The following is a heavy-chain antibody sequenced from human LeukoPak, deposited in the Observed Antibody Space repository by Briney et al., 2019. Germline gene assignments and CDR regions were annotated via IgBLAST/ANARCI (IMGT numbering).Heavy chain of an antibody. CDR2: IYYSGST. D-gene: IGHD1-20*01. Sequence: SETLSLTCTVSGGSFSTYYWSWIRQPPGKGLEWIGYIYYSGSTNYNPSLQSRVTISVDTSKNQFSLKLSSVTAADTAVYYCASTQVTYNWNDVGYFDYWGQGTLVTVSS. V-gene: IGHV4-59*01. CDR1: GGSFSTYY. J-gene: IGHJ4*02. CDR3: ASTQVTYNWNDVGYFDY.